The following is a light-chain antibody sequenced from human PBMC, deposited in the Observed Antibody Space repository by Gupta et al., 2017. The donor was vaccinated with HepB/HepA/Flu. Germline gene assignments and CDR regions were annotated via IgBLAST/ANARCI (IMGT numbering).Light chain of an antibody. CDR3: QVWDSINDHPV. CDR2: YND. CDR1: NIGSKS. J-gene: IGLJ1*01. V-gene: IGLV3-21*04. Sequence: SYVLTQPPSVSVAPGKTARSTCGGNNIGSKSVHWYQQKPGQGPVLVVYYNDLRPSGIPERFSGSNSGNTATLTISTVEAGDETDYFCQVWDSINDHPVFGIGTKVTVL.